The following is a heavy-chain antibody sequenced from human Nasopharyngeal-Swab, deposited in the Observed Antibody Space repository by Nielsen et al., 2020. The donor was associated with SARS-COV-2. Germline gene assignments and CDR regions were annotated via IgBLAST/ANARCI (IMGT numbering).Heavy chain of an antibody. D-gene: IGHD2-21*02. V-gene: IGHV3-30*18. Sequence: GGSLRLSWAASGFTFSSYGMHWVRQAPGRGLEWVAVISYDGSNKYYADSVKGRFTISRDNSKNTLYLQMNSLRADDTAVYYCAKDPSIVVVTAEYFQHWGQGTLVTVSS. J-gene: IGHJ1*01. CDR3: AKDPSIVVVTAEYFQH. CDR2: ISYDGSNK. CDR1: GFTFSSYG.